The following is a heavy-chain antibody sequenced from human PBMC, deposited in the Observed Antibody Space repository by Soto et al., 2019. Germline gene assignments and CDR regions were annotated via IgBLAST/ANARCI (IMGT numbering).Heavy chain of an antibody. J-gene: IGHJ6*03. CDR2: ISVKNGDT. CDR3: ARLTTLSSPKYRFYYYMDI. D-gene: IGHD4-4*01. Sequence: QVQLAQSGPELKKPGASLEVSCRASGYTFSNYGISWVRQVPGQGLEWMAWISVKNGDTNFAQKFQGRLSVTTDTSTSTAYLNLRSLRSADTAVYYRARLTTLSSPKYRFYYYMDIWGKGTTVTVSS. CDR1: GYTFSNYG. V-gene: IGHV1-18*01.